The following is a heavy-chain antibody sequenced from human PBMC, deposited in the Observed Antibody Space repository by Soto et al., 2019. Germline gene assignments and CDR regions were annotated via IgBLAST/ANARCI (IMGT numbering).Heavy chain of an antibody. CDR2: INPNSGGT. Sequence: ASVKVSCKASGYTFTGYYMHWVRQAPGQGLEWMGWINPNSGGTNYAQKFQGRVTMTRDTSISTAYMELSRLRSDDTAVYYCARGRHGDSSWFTQYEYYFDYWGQGTLVTVS. V-gene: IGHV1-2*02. D-gene: IGHD6-13*01. J-gene: IGHJ4*02. CDR3: ARGRHGDSSWFTQYEYYFDY. CDR1: GYTFTGYY.